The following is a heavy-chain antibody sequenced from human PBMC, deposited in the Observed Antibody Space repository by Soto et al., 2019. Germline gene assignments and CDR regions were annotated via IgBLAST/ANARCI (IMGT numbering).Heavy chain of an antibody. CDR3: AKNPGYYYDSTGYHFDY. V-gene: IGHV3-30*18. CDR1: GFTFSTYG. J-gene: IGHJ4*02. D-gene: IGHD3-22*01. CDR2: ISYDGNNK. Sequence: HPGGSLRLSCAASGFTFSTYGMHWVRQAPGKGLEWVAVISYDGNNKYYADSVKGRFTISRDNSKNTLYLQMNSLRAEDTAVYYCAKNPGYYYDSTGYHFDYWGQGTLVTVSS.